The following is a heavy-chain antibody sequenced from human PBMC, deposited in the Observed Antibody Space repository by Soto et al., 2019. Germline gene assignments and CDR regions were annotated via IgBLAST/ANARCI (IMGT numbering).Heavy chain of an antibody. J-gene: IGHJ4*02. D-gene: IGHD3-3*01. CDR3: ARSRYYDFWSERYYFDY. Sequence: GLEWIGEINHSGSTNYKPSLKSRVTISVDTSKNQFSLKLSSVTAADTAVYYCARSRYYDFWSERYYFDYWGQGTLVTVSS. CDR2: INHSGST. V-gene: IGHV4-34*01.